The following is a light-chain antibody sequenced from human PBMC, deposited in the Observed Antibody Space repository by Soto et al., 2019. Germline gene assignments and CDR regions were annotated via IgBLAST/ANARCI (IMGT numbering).Light chain of an antibody. J-gene: IGLJ2*01. V-gene: IGLV2-14*01. CDR2: EVS. CDR1: SSDVGGYNY. Sequence: QSALTQPASVSGSPGQSITISCTGTSSDVGGYNYVSWYQHHPGKAPKLIIYEVSNRPSGVSNRFSGSKSGNAASLTISGLQAEDEADYYCQSYDSSLKNVLFGGGTKLTVL. CDR3: QSYDSSLKNVL.